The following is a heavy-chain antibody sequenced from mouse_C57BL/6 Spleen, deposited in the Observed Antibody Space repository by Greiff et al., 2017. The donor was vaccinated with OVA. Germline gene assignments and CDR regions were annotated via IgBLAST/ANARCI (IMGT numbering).Heavy chain of an antibody. CDR2: IDPETGGT. J-gene: IGHJ2*01. D-gene: IGHD1-1*01. CDR1: GYTFTDYE. V-gene: IGHV1-15*01. Sequence: VQLVESGAELVRPGASVTLSCKASGYTFTDYEMHWVKQTPVHGLEWIGAIDPETGGTAYNQKFKGKAILTADKSSSTAYMELRSLTSEDSAVYYCTRSAGFITTVVAFDYWGQGTTLTVSS. CDR3: TRSAGFITTVVAFDY.